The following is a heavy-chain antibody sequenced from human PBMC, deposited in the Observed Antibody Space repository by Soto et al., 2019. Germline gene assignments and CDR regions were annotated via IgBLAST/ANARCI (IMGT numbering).Heavy chain of an antibody. CDR1: GYTFTSYD. CDR3: ARRCSGGSCYGLGVAFDI. V-gene: IGHV1-8*01. CDR2: MNPNSGNT. J-gene: IGHJ3*02. Sequence: QVQLVQSGAEVKKPGASVKVSCKASGYTFTSYDINWVRQATGQGLEWMGWMNPNSGNTGYAQKFQGGVTMTRNTSISTAYMELSSLRSEDTAVYYCARRCSGGSCYGLGVAFDIWGQGTMVTVSS. D-gene: IGHD2-15*01.